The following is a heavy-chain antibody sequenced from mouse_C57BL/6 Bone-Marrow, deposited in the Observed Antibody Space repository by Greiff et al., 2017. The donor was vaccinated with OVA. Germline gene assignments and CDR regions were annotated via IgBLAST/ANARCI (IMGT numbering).Heavy chain of an antibody. D-gene: IGHD1-1*01. CDR1: GYTFTDYY. J-gene: IGHJ2*01. CDR3: ARGDLLRRDFDY. Sequence: VQLQQSGAELVRPGASVKLSCKASGYTFTDYYINWVKQRPGQGLEWIARIYPGSGNTYYNEKFKGKATLTAEKSSSTAYMQLSSLTSEDSAVYFCARGDLLRRDFDYWGQGTTLTVSS. V-gene: IGHV1-76*01. CDR2: IYPGSGNT.